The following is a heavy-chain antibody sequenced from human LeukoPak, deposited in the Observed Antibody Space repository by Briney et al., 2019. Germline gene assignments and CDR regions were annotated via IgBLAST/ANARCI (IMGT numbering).Heavy chain of an antibody. D-gene: IGHD3-10*01. J-gene: IGHJ4*02. CDR1: GFTFSSYA. CDR2: ISGSGGRT. Sequence: PGGSLRLSCAASGFTFSSYAMSWVRLAPGKGLEWVSAISGSGGRTYYADSVKGRFTISRDNSKNMLYLQMNSLRAEDTAVYYCAKEAGSYYSFDYWGQGTLVTVSS. CDR3: AKEAGSYYSFDY. V-gene: IGHV3-23*01.